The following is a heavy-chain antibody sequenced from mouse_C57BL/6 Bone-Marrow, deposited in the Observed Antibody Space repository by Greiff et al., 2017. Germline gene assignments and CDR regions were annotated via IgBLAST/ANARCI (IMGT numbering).Heavy chain of an antibody. Sequence: VQLQQPGAELVKPGASVKLSCKASGYTFTSYWMHWVKQRPGQGLEWIGMIHPNSGSTNYNEKLKSKATLTVDKSSSTAYMQLSSLTSEDSAVYCCARSASSWYCDVWGTGTTVTVSS. D-gene: IGHD1-1*01. V-gene: IGHV1-64*01. J-gene: IGHJ1*03. CDR3: ARSASSWYCDV. CDR2: IHPNSGST. CDR1: GYTFTSYW.